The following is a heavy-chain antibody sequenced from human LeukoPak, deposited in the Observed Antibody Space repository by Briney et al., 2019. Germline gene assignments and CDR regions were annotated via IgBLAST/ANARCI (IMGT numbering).Heavy chain of an antibody. J-gene: IGHJ4*02. CDR1: GYTFTGYY. CDR3: ARGRRIVVVPAATTTKFDY. V-gene: IGHV1-2*02. D-gene: IGHD2-2*01. Sequence: ASVKVSCKASGYTFTGYYMHWVRQAPGQGLEGMGWINPNSGGTNYAQKFQGRVTMTRDTSISTAYMELSRLRSDDTAVYYCARGRRIVVVPAATTTKFDYWGQGTLVTVPS. CDR2: INPNSGGT.